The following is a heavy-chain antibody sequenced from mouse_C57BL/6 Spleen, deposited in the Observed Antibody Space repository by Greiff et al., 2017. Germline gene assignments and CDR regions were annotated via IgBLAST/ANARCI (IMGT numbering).Heavy chain of an antibody. CDR2: IDPSDSYT. CDR1: GYTFTSYW. V-gene: IGHV1-69*01. J-gene: IGHJ1*03. D-gene: IGHD1-1*01. CDR3: ARRGDYGSLYWYFDV. Sequence: QVQLQQSGAELVMPGASVKLSCKASGYTFTSYWMHWVKQRPGQGLEWIGEIDPSDSYTNYNQKFKGKSTLTVDKSSSTAYMQLSSLTSEDSAVYYCARRGDYGSLYWYFDVWGTGTTVTVSS.